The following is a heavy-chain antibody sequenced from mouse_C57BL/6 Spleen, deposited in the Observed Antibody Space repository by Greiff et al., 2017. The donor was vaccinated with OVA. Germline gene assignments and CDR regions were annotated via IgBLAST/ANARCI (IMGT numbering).Heavy chain of an antibody. CDR1: GFTFSDYG. J-gene: IGHJ3*01. Sequence: QLKESGGGLVKPGGSLKLSCAASGFTFSDYGMHWVRQAPEKGLEWVAYISSGSSTIYYADTVKGRFTISRDNAKNTLFLQMTSLRSEDTAMYYCANDPWFAYWGQGTLVTVSA. D-gene: IGHD2-3*01. V-gene: IGHV5-17*01. CDR3: ANDPWFAY. CDR2: ISSGSSTI.